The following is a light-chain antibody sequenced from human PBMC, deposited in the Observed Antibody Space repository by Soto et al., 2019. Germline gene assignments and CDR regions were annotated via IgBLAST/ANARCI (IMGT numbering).Light chain of an antibody. Sequence: EIVLTQSPGTLSLPPGERATLTCRASQSVSSNYLAWYQQKPGQAPRLLIYGAYRRATGIPDRFSGIGSGTDFTLTISRLEPEDFAVYYCQQYGTSPALFAFGPGTKVDIK. CDR2: GAY. J-gene: IGKJ3*01. CDR1: QSVSSNY. V-gene: IGKV3-20*01. CDR3: QQYGTSPALFA.